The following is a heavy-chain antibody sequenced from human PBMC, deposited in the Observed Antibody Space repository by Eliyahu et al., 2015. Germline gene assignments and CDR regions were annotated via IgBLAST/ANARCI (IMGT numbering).Heavy chain of an antibody. D-gene: IGHD4-17*01. Sequence: QVQLQQWGAGLXKPSETLSLTCAXYGGSXSGYYWSWIRQPPGKGLEWIGEINXSGSTNYNPSLKSRVTISVDTSKNQFSLKLSSVTAADTAVYYCARGLRTTPYYYYYYGMDVWGQGTTVTVSS. CDR1: GGSXSGYY. CDR3: ARGLRTTPYYYYYYGMDV. J-gene: IGHJ6*02. CDR2: INXSGST. V-gene: IGHV4-34*01.